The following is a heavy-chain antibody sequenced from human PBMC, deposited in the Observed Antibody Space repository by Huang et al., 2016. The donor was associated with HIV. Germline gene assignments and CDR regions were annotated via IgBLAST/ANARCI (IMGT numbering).Heavy chain of an antibody. J-gene: IGHJ4*02. CDR3: ARLTSGWYQDY. Sequence: QVQLVQSGPEVKKPGASVKVSCQTSGYIFSNYDINWVRQAPGQGRQWMGWRNPNSGKTAYGQNFQGRVTLTRSTSTGAAYMVVNSLTSQDTAVYYCARLTSGWYQDYWGQGTLVTVSS. V-gene: IGHV1-8*01. CDR2: RNPNSGKT. CDR1: GYIFSNYD. D-gene: IGHD6-19*01.